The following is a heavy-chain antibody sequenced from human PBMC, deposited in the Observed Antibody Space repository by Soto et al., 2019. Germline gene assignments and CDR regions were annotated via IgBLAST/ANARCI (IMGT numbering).Heavy chain of an antibody. V-gene: IGHV3-23*01. J-gene: IGHJ4*02. CDR2: ISGSGSTI. CDR3: AKVFYYYDSSGYYYFDY. D-gene: IGHD3-22*01. CDR1: GFTFSSYA. Sequence: GGSLRLSCAASGFTFSSYAVSWFRQAPGKGPEWISSISGSGSTIYYADSVKGRFTISRDNSKNTLYLQMSSLRAEDTAVYYCAKVFYYYDSSGYYYFDYWGQGTLVTVSS.